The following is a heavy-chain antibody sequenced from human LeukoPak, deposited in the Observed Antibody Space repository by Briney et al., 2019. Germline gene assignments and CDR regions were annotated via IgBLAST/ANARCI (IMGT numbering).Heavy chain of an antibody. CDR1: GYSFTSYW. D-gene: IGHD2-15*01. Sequence: GESLKISCKGSGYSFTSYWIGWVRQMPGKGLEWMGIIHPGDSDTRYSPSFQGQVTISADKSISTAYLQWSSLKASDTAMYYCARRGSYCSGGSCRGNWFDPWGQGTLVTVSS. CDR2: IHPGDSDT. V-gene: IGHV5-51*01. J-gene: IGHJ5*02. CDR3: ARRGSYCSGGSCRGNWFDP.